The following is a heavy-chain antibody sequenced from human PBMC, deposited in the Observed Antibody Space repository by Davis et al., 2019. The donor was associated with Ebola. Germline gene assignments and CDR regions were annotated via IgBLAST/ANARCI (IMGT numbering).Heavy chain of an antibody. J-gene: IGHJ3*01. Sequence: PGGSLRLSCAASGFTFSNVWMSWVRQAPGKGLEWIGRIKGEADGGTTHYAAPVKGRFTIPRDGAKNTVSLQMDRLKTEDTAVYHCTTRTAVTDVHAFDVWGQGTMVAVSP. CDR3: TTRTAVTDVHAFDV. V-gene: IGHV3-15*01. CDR1: GFTFSNVW. D-gene: IGHD6-19*01. CDR2: IKGEADGGTT.